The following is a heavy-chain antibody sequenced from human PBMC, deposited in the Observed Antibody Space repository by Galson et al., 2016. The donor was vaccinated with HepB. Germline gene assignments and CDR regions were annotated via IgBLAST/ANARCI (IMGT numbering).Heavy chain of an antibody. CDR2: ITGDGGST. CDR3: ARVGFGYDY. CDR1: GFTFSAYS. Sequence: SLRLSCAASGFTFSAYSMHWVSQAPGKGLEYVSAITGDGGSTYYADSVKGRFSISRDNSKNTLYLQMGSLRAEDMAVYYCARVGFGYDYWGQGTLVTVSS. V-gene: IGHV3-64*02. J-gene: IGHJ4*02. D-gene: IGHD3-10*01.